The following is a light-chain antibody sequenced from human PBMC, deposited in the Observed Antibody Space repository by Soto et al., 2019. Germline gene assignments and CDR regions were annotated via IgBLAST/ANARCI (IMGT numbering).Light chain of an antibody. CDR3: SSYTSSSTRV. CDR1: NSDVGIYDF. V-gene: IGLV2-14*01. J-gene: IGLJ1*01. Sequence: QSVLTHPASVSGTPGQSITISCTGSNSDVGIYDFVSWYQHHPGRAPKLIVSEVSHRPSGVSNRFSGSKSGNTASLTISGLKYEDEADYYCSSYTSSSTRVFGTGTKVTVL. CDR2: EVS.